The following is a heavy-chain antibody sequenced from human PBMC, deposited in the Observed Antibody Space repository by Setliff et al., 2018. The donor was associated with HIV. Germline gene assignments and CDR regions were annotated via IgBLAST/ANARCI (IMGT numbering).Heavy chain of an antibody. CDR3: ARGKGAGGVVITGGLDV. Sequence: EASVKVSCKASGHTFTNVDIHWLRRATGQGLEWMGWMNPNTGVSGYALKFQARVTMTRDTSISTAYMELSSLTSEDTAVYYCARGKGAGGVVITGGLDVWGKGTTVTVSS. D-gene: IGHD3-10*01. CDR1: GHTFTNVD. J-gene: IGHJ6*04. CDR2: MNPNTGVS. V-gene: IGHV1-8*01.